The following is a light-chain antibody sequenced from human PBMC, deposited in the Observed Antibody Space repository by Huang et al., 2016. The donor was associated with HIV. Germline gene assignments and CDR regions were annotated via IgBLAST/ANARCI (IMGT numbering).Light chain of an antibody. CDR3: MQGTHWPQT. CDR2: KNS. Sequence: DVVLTQSPLSLPVTLGQPASISCKSSHSLLHSDGNTSLNWFLQRPGQSPRRLIYKNSNSDFGVPARCRGSGSDSDFTLTISRVEADDIGVYYCMQGTHWPQTFGQGTKVEVK. J-gene: IGKJ1*01. CDR1: HSLLHSDGNTS. V-gene: IGKV2-30*02.